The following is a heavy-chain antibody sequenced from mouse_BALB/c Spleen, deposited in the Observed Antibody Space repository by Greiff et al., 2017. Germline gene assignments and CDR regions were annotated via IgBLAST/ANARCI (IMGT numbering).Heavy chain of an antibody. V-gene: IGHV5-6-2*01. Sequence: VVESGGGLVKLGGSLKLSCAASGFTFSSYYMSWVRQTPEKRLELVAAINSNGGSTYYPDTVKGRFTISRDNAKNTLYLQMSSLKSEDTALYYCARHGPTTATWFAYWGQGTLVTVSA. CDR2: INSNGGST. J-gene: IGHJ3*01. D-gene: IGHD1-2*01. CDR3: ARHGPTTATWFAY. CDR1: GFTFSSYY.